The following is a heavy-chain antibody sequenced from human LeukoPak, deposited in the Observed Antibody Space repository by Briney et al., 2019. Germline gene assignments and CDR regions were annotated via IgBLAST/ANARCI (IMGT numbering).Heavy chain of an antibody. CDR2: IYADFDTT. V-gene: IGHV3-66*03. J-gene: IGHJ4*02. Sequence: AGGSLRLSCAVSGFTVSGDYMSWVRQAPGKGLEWVSVIYADFDTTDYADSVKGRFTISRDNSKNTLYLQMSSLRAEDTAVFYCAKGMAVAAIRNPFDSWGQGTLVTVSS. CDR3: AKGMAVAAIRNPFDS. D-gene: IGHD6-19*01. CDR1: GFTVSGDY.